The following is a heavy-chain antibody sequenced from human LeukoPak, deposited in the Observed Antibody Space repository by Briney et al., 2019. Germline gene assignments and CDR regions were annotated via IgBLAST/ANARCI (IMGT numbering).Heavy chain of an antibody. D-gene: IGHD3-9*01. CDR3: ARDQGGLRYFDWSNDAFDI. Sequence: GGSLRLSCAASGVTLEDYAMHWVRQAPGKGLEWVSGISWNSASMGYADSVKGRFTISRDNAKNSLYLQMNSLRAEDTAVYYCARDQGGLRYFDWSNDAFDIWGQGTTVTVSS. CDR1: GVTLEDYA. CDR2: ISWNSASM. V-gene: IGHV3-9*01. J-gene: IGHJ3*02.